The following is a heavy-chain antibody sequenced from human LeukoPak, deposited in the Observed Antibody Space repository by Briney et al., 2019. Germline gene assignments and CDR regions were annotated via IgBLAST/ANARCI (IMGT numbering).Heavy chain of an antibody. D-gene: IGHD4/OR15-4a*01. CDR1: GFIFSSYS. V-gene: IGHV3-21*06. CDR3: ARETEPLDYGDSTNLDY. CDR2: IGSKTGNI. J-gene: IGHJ4*02. Sequence: GGSLRLSWTASGFIFSSYSMNWVRQAPGKGLEWVSFIGSKTGNIYYGDSVKGRFTISRDNAKNSLYLQMNSLRVEDTAVYYCARETEPLDYGDSTNLDYWGQGTLVTVSS.